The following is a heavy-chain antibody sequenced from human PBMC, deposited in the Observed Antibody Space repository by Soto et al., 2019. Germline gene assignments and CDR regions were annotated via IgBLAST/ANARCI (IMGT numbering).Heavy chain of an antibody. V-gene: IGHV3-23*01. Sequence: EVQLLESEGGLVQPGGSLSISCAASGFPFSTYAMSWVRQAPGKGLEWVSTISPSSGGTYYADSVKGRFSISRDNSKNTLYLQMDSLRAEDAAVYYCAKRVSGGNYYFDYWGQGTLVTVSS. CDR2: ISPSSGGT. CDR3: AKRVSGGNYYFDY. J-gene: IGHJ4*02. CDR1: GFPFSTYA. D-gene: IGHD2-15*01.